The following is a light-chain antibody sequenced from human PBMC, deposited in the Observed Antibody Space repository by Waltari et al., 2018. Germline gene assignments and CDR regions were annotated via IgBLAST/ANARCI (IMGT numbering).Light chain of an antibody. CDR1: QTIFTY. J-gene: IGKJ1*01. V-gene: IGKV1-39*01. CDR2: AAS. Sequence: DTQMTQAPSLLSASVGDRVPITCRASQTIFTYINWYQQRPGKAPKLLIYAASYLQSGVPSRFSGGGSGTHFTLTISSLQPEDFATYFCQQSYNAPRTFGQGTKVEI. CDR3: QQSYNAPRT.